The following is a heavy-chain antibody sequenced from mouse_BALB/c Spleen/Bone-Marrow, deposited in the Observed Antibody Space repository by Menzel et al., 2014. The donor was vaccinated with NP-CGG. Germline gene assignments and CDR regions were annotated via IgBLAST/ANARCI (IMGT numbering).Heavy chain of an antibody. V-gene: IGHV4-1*02. CDR3: ARRGGYFAY. CDR2: INPDSSTI. D-gene: IGHD2-2*01. J-gene: IGHJ3*01. CDR1: GFDFSRYW. Sequence: EVKLMESGGGLVQPGGSLKLSCAASGFDFSRYWMSWVRQAPGKGLEWIGEINPDSSTINYTPSLKDKFIISRDNAKNTLYLQMSKVRSEDTALYYCARRGGYFAYWGQGTLVTVSA.